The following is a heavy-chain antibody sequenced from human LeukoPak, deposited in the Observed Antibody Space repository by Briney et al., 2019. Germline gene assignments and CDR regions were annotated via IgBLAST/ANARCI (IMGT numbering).Heavy chain of an antibody. V-gene: IGHV3-53*01. CDR3: ARGSGSYSYYFDY. CDR1: GLTVSSNY. CDR2: IYSGGST. J-gene: IGHJ4*02. Sequence: GGSLRLSCAASGLTVSSNYMSWVRQAPGKGLEWVSVIYSGGSTYYADPVKGRLTISRDNSKNTLYLQMNSLRAEDTAVYYCARGSGSYSYYFDYWGQGTLVTVSS. D-gene: IGHD1-26*01.